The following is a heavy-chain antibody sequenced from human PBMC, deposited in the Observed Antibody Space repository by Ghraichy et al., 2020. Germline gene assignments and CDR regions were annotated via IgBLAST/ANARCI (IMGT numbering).Heavy chain of an antibody. V-gene: IGHV3-30*18. CDR2: ISYDGSNK. CDR3: AKEWTGIAPSD. J-gene: IGHJ4*02. Sequence: LSLTCAASGFTFSSYGMHWVRQAPGKGLEWVSVISYDGSNKYYADSVKGGFTISRDNSKNTLYLQMNSLRAEDTAVYYCAKEWTGIAPSDWGQGTLVTVSS. D-gene: IGHD6-13*01. CDR1: GFTFSSYG.